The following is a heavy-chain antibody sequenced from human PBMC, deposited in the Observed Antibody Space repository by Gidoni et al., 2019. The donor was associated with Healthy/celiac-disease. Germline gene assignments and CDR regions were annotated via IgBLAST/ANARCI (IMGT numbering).Heavy chain of an antibody. V-gene: IGHV3-21*01. D-gene: IGHD5-18*01. Sequence: EVQLLESGGGLVKPGGSLRLSCASSGFTFSSYSMNWVRQAQGKGLEGVSSISSSSSYIYYADSVKGRFTISRDNAKNSLYLQMNSLRAEDTAVYYCARVGDPQHTAMVLEQSDAFDIWGQGTMVTVSS. CDR3: ARVGDPQHTAMVLEQSDAFDI. J-gene: IGHJ3*02. CDR1: GFTFSSYS. CDR2: ISSSSSYI.